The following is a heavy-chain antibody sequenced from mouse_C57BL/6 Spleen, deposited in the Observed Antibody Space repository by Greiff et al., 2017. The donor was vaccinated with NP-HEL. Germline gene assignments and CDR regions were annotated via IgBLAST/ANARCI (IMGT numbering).Heavy chain of an antibody. CDR2: IDPSDSYT. Sequence: QVQLQQPGAELVKPGASVKLSCKASGYTFTSYWMQWVKQRPGQGLEWIGEIDPSDSYTNYNQKFKGKATLTVDTSSSTAYMQLSSLTSEDSAVYYWARPRQLRLQGAMDYWGQGTSVTVSS. D-gene: IGHD3-2*02. V-gene: IGHV1-50*01. J-gene: IGHJ4*01. CDR3: ARPRQLRLQGAMDY. CDR1: GYTFTSYW.